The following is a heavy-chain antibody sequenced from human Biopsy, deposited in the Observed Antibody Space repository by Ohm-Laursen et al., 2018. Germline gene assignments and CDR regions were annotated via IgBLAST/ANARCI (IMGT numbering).Heavy chain of an antibody. CDR3: AHVVITYGGIIALDAFDV. V-gene: IGHV2-5*02. CDR1: GFSLSSHGVG. J-gene: IGHJ3*01. Sequence: PTQTLTLTCTFSGFSLSSHGVGVGWIRQPPGEALEWLAIGYWDNDKRYSPSLWSRLNIWKDASKNRVVLTLTDMDPVDIATYYCAHVVITYGGIIALDAFDVWGQGSMVIVSS. CDR2: GYWDNDK. D-gene: IGHD3-16*02.